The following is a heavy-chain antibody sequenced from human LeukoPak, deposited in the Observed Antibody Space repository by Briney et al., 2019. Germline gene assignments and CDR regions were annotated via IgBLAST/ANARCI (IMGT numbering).Heavy chain of an antibody. CDR1: GGSISSSSYY. J-gene: IGHJ1*01. V-gene: IGHV4-39*02. Sequence: SETLSLTCTVSGGSISSSSYYWGWIRQPPGKGLEWIGSIYYSGSTYYNPSLKSRVTISVDTSKNQFSLKLSSVTAADTAVYYCAREGWVAYFQHWGQGTLVTVSS. CDR3: AREGWVAYFQH. CDR2: IYYSGST. D-gene: IGHD2-15*01.